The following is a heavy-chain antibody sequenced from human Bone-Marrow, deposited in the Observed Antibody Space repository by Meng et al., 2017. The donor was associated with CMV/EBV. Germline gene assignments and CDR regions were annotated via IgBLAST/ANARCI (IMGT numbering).Heavy chain of an antibody. CDR3: AKDRCSSTSCYTDLPY. Sequence: GGSLRLSCAASGFTFSSYAMHWVRQAPGKGLEWVANIKQDGSEKYYADSVKGRFTISRDNSKNTLYLQMNSLRAEDTAVYYCAKDRCSSTSCYTDLPYWGQGTLVTVSS. D-gene: IGHD2-2*02. V-gene: IGHV3-7*03. J-gene: IGHJ4*02. CDR1: GFTFSSYA. CDR2: IKQDGSEK.